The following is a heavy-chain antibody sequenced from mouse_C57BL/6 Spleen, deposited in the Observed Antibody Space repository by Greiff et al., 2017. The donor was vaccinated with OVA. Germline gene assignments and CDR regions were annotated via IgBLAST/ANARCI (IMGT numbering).Heavy chain of an antibody. Sequence: VKLQQPGAELVMPGASVKLSCKASGYTFTSYWMHWVKQRPGQGLEWIGEIDPSDSYTNYNQKFKGKSTLTVDKSSSTAYMQLSSLTSEDSAVYYCARPAQATPCAYWGQGTLVTVSA. D-gene: IGHD3-2*02. V-gene: IGHV1-69*01. CDR1: GYTFTSYW. CDR3: ARPAQATPCAY. CDR2: IDPSDSYT. J-gene: IGHJ3*01.